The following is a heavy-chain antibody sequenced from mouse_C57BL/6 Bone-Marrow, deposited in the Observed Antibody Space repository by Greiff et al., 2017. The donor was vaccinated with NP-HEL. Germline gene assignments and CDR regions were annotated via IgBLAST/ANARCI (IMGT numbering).Heavy chain of an antibody. Sequence: QVQLQQPGAELVKPGASVKLSCKASGYTFTSYWMHWVKQRPGQGLEWIGMIHPNSGSTNYNEKFKSKATLTVDKSSSTAYMQLSSLTSEDSAVYYCARNYGSSYRDYFDYWGKGTTLTVSS. V-gene: IGHV1-64*01. CDR2: IHPNSGST. D-gene: IGHD1-1*01. CDR1: GYTFTSYW. CDR3: ARNYGSSYRDYFDY. J-gene: IGHJ2*01.